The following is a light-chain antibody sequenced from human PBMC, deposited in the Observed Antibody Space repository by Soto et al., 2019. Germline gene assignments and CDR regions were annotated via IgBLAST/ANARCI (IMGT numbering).Light chain of an antibody. CDR3: QQYNNWPPVLT. V-gene: IGKV3-15*01. J-gene: IGKJ4*01. CDR1: QSVSSN. CDR2: GAS. Sequence: EIVMTQSPATLSVSPGERATLSCGASQSVSSNLAWYQQKPGQAPRLLIYGASTRATGIPARFSGSGSGTEFTLTISSLQSEDFAVYYCQQYNNWPPVLTFGGGTKVEIK.